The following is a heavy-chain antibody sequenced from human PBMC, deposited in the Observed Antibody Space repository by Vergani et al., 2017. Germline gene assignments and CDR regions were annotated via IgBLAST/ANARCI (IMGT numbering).Heavy chain of an antibody. CDR2: INAGNGNT. CDR1: GYTFTSYA. CDR3: ASGFTLFARPRGGYYYGMDV. Sequence: QVQLVQSGAEVKKPGASVKVSCKASGYTFTSYAMHLVRQAPGQRLEWMGWINAGNGNTKYSQKFQGRVTITRDTSASTAYMELRSLRSDDTAVYYCASGFTLFARPRGGYYYGMDVWGQGTTVTVSS. V-gene: IGHV1-3*01. J-gene: IGHJ6*02. D-gene: IGHD2-21*01.